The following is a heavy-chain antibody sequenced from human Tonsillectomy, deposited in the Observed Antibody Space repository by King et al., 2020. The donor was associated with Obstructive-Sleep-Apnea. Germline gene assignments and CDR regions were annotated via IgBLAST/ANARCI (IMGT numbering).Heavy chain of an antibody. J-gene: IGHJ4*02. CDR2: IKQDGSEK. CDR1: GFSFSSYW. Sequence: VQLVESGGGLVQPGGSLRLSCAASGFSFSSYWMSWVRQAPGKGLEWGANIKQDGSEKYYVDSVKGRFTISRDNAKDSLCLQLNSLRAEDTAVYYCARDQGDFDYWGQGTLVTVSS. CDR3: ARDQGDFDY. V-gene: IGHV3-7*01.